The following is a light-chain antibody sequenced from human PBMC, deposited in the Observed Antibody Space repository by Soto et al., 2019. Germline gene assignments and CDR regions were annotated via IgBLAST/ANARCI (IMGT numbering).Light chain of an antibody. V-gene: IGLV2-23*02. J-gene: IGLJ1*01. Sequence: QSVLNQPASVSGSPGESITISCTGTSSDVGSYNLVSWYQQHPGKAPKLMIYEVSKRPSGVSNRFSGSKSGNTASLTISGLQAEDEADYYCCSYAGSSTPFVFGTGTKVTV. CDR1: SSDVGSYNL. CDR2: EVS. CDR3: CSYAGSSTPFV.